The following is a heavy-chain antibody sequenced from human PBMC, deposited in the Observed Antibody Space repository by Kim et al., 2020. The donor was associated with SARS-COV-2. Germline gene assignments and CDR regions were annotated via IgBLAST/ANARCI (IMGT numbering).Heavy chain of an antibody. Sequence: SETLSLTCAVYGGSFSGYYWRWIRQPPGKGLEWIGEINHSGSTNYNPSLKRRVTISVDTSKNQVSRKLSYVTAADTAGYYCARKSSCHNWFDHWGQGTL. CDR2: INHSGST. CDR3: ARKSSCHNWFDH. CDR1: GGSFSGYY. D-gene: IGHD2-2*02. J-gene: IGHJ5*02. V-gene: IGHV4-34*01.